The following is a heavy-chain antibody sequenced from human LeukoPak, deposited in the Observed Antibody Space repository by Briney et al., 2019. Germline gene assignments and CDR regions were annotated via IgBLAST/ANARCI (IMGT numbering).Heavy chain of an antibody. D-gene: IGHD6-6*01. Sequence: SGGSLRLSCAASGFTFSSYSMNWVRQAPGKGLEWVSSISSSSSSYIYYADSVKGRFTISRDNAKNSLYLQINSLRAEDTAVYYCARDRSSSSWYYYYYMDVWGKGTTVTVSS. J-gene: IGHJ6*03. CDR2: ISSSSSSYI. CDR1: GFTFSSYS. V-gene: IGHV3-21*01. CDR3: ARDRSSSSWYYYYYMDV.